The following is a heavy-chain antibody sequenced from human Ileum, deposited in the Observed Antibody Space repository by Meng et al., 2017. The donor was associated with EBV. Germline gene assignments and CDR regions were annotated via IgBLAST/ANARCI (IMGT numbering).Heavy chain of an antibody. CDR1: GYIFNNYG. Sequence: QVPLGQSGAEVKKPGASVKVSCKASGYIFNNYGVSWVRQAPGQGPEWMGWISAYNGNTNYAQNFQGRFTMTTDTSTSTAYMELRSLRSDDTAVYYCARDLPGGTKGTWLDLWGQGTLVTVSS. CDR3: ARDLPGGTKGTWLDL. J-gene: IGHJ5*02. D-gene: IGHD1-14*01. CDR2: ISAYNGNT. V-gene: IGHV1-18*01.